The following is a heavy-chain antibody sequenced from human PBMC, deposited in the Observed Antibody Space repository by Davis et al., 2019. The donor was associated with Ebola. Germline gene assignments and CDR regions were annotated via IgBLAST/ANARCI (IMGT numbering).Heavy chain of an antibody. D-gene: IGHD5-24*01. CDR3: ARDGYNYTALDI. Sequence: GESLKISCAASGFTSNSYAINWVRQAPGKGLEWVSSISGTGFTTHYADSVKGRFTISRDDSRNMLYLQMNSLRADDTAMYYCARDGYNYTALDIWGRGTMVTVSS. V-gene: IGHV3-23*01. J-gene: IGHJ3*02. CDR1: GFTSNSYA. CDR2: ISGTGFTT.